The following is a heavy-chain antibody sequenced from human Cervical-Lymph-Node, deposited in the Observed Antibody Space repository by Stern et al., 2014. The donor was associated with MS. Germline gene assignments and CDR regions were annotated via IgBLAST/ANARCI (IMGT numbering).Heavy chain of an antibody. CDR1: GGSISSGGYY. V-gene: IGHV4-31*03. J-gene: IGHJ4*02. Sequence: QVQLQESGPGLVKPSQTLSLTCTVSGGSISSGGYYWNWIRQHPGKGLEWIGYIYHSGNTYFNPSLESRVTRSIDTSKNQFSLKLNFVTAADTAMYYCARTLYGTNNFDYWGQGTLVTVSS. CDR2: IYHSGNT. D-gene: IGHD4/OR15-4a*01. CDR3: ARTLYGTNNFDY.